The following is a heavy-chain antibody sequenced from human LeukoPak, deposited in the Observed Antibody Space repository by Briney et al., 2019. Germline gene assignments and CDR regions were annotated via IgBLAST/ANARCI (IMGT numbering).Heavy chain of an antibody. Sequence: SETLSLTCTVSGGSISGSSYYWGWIRQPPGKGLEWIGSGYFGGSTYYNSSLKSRVTISVDTSNNHVSLKLNSVTAADMAVYYCARGGPLDAFDIWGQGTMVTVSS. D-gene: IGHD1-26*01. CDR2: GYFGGST. CDR1: GGSISGSSYY. CDR3: ARGGPLDAFDI. J-gene: IGHJ3*02. V-gene: IGHV4-39*02.